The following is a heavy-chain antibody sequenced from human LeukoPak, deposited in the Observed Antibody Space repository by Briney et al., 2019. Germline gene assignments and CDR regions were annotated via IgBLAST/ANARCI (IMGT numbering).Heavy chain of an antibody. J-gene: IGHJ3*02. V-gene: IGHV5-51*01. CDR1: GYSFTSYW. CDR3: ARQISGRSYSSGWYDAFDI. CDR2: IYPGDSDT. D-gene: IGHD6-19*01. Sequence: GESLKISCKGSGYSFTSYWIGWVRQMPGKGLEWMGIIYPGDSDTRYSPSFQGQVTISADKSISTAYLQWSSLKASDTAMYYCARQISGRSYSSGWYDAFDIWGQGTMVTVSS.